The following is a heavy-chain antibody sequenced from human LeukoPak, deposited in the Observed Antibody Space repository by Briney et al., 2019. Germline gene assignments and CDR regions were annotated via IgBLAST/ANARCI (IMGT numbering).Heavy chain of an antibody. CDR1: GFTLSSNY. CDR2: IYSGGTT. Sequence: GRSLRLSCAASGFTLSSNYMSWVRQAPGKGLEWVSVIYSGGTTYYADSVKGRFTISRDNSKNTLYLQMNSLRGEDTAVYYCARVLSVSYCDSWGQGTLVTVSS. CDR3: ARVLSVSYCDS. J-gene: IGHJ4*02. D-gene: IGHD2/OR15-2a*01. V-gene: IGHV3-53*01.